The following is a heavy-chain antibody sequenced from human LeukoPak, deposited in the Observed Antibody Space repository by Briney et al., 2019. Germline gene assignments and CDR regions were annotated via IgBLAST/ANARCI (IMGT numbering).Heavy chain of an antibody. J-gene: IGHJ4*02. CDR2: INPNSGNT. V-gene: IGHV1-8*02. D-gene: IGHD3-16*01. Sequence: ASVKVSCKASGYTFTGYYMHWVRQAPGQGLEWMGWINPNSGNTGYAQKFQGRVTMTRNTSISTAYMELSSLRSEDTAVYYCARWTDYDYVWGSQNSFDYWGQGTLVTVSS. CDR1: GYTFTGYY. CDR3: ARWTDYDYVWGSQNSFDY.